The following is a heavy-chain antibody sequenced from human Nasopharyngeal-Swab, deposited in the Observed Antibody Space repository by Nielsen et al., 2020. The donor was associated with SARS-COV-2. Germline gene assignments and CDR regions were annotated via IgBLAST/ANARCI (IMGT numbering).Heavy chain of an antibody. Sequence: ASVKVSCKVSGYTLTELSMHWVRQAPGKGLEWMGGFDPEDGETIYAQKFQGRVTMTRDTSTSTVYMELSSLRSEDTAVYYCARDPSTVTTYDYYYGMDVWGQGTTVTVSS. CDR1: GYTLTELS. CDR2: FDPEDGET. CDR3: ARDPSTVTTYDYYYGMDV. D-gene: IGHD4-11*01. J-gene: IGHJ6*02. V-gene: IGHV1-24*01.